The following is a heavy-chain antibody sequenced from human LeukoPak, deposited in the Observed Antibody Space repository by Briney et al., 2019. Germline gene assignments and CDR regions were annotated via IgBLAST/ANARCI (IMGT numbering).Heavy chain of an antibody. CDR3: TLYNY. D-gene: IGHD2-2*02. CDR2: INPGNGDT. J-gene: IGHJ4*02. CDR1: DNSLTSRD. V-gene: IGHV1-3*03. Sequence: ASVKVSCKTSDNSLTSRDIHWLGQPPGQSLEWMGCINPGNGDTKYTQEFQGRVTITRDTSATTAYMELSSLRSDDMAVYYCTLYNYWGQGTLVTVSS.